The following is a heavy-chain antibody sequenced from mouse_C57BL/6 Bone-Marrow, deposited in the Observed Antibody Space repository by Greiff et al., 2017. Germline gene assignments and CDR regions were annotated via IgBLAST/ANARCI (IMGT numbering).Heavy chain of an antibody. J-gene: IGHJ2*01. CDR1: GFTFSSYG. CDR2: ISSGGSYT. D-gene: IGHD2-3*01. V-gene: IGHV5-6*01. CDR3: ASLDGY. Sequence: DVQLVESGGDLVKPGGSLKLSCAASGFTFSSYGMSWVRQTPDKRLEWVATISSGGSYTYYPDSVKGRFTISRDNAKNILYLQMSSLKSEDTAMYYCASLDGYWGQGTTLTVSS.